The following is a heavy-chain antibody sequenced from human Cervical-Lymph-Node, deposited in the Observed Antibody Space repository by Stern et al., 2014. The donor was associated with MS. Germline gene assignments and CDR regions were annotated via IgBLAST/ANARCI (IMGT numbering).Heavy chain of an antibody. V-gene: IGHV1-46*03. Sequence: QVQLVQSGAEVKKPGASVTVSCRTSGYTFIDYYIHWVRQAPGQGLEWMGITNSRHGANTYAQDSQGRVTMTRDTSTNTAYMQLGSLTSEDTAVFFCAREGADNDAFDVWGQGTMVTVSS. CDR1: GYTFIDYY. CDR2: TNSRHGAN. J-gene: IGHJ3*01. D-gene: IGHD1-26*01. CDR3: AREGADNDAFDV.